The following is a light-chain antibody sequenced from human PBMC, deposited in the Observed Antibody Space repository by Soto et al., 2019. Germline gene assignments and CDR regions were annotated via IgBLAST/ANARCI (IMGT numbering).Light chain of an antibody. CDR2: AAS. CDR1: QDISSW. J-gene: IGKJ1*01. CDR3: QQYNTYSPERT. V-gene: IGKV1D-16*01. Sequence: DIPLTQSPSPLSVSAGERVTLXFMAIQDISSWLVWYQQKPGKAPGLLIYAASSLQSGVPSRFSGSGSGTDFTLTISSLQPDDFASYYCQQYNTYSPERTFGQGTKVDI.